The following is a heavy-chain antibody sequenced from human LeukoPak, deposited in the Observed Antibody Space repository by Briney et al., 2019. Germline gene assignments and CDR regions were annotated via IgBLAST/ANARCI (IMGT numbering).Heavy chain of an antibody. CDR1: GFTFSSYA. CDR2: ISGSGGST. V-gene: IGHV3-23*01. CDR3: AKGQYGSGSYYTGGFDY. J-gene: IGHJ4*02. Sequence: PGGSLRLSCAASGFTFSSYAMSWAPQAPGKGREGVSAISGSGGSTYYADSVKGRFTISRDNSKNTLYLQMNSLRAEDTAVYYCAKGQYGSGSYYTGGFDYWGQGTLVTVSS. D-gene: IGHD3-10*01.